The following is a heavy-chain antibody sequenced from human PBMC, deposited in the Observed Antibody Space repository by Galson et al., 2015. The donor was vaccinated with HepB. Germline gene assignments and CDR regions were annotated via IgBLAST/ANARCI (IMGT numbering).Heavy chain of an antibody. J-gene: IGHJ4*01. CDR3: ATGETYYDILPPGRALDY. Sequence: SVKVSCKVSGYTLTELSMHWVRQAPGKGLEWMGGFDPEDGETIYAQKFQGRVTMTEDTSTDTAYMELSGLRSEDTAVYYCATGETYYDILPPGRALDYWGQGTLVTVSS. CDR1: GYTLTELS. V-gene: IGHV1-24*01. D-gene: IGHD3-9*01. CDR2: FDPEDGET.